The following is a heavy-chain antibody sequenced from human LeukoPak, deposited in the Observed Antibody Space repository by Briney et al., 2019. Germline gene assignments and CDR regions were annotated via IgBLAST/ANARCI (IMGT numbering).Heavy chain of an antibody. J-gene: IGHJ4*02. CDR2: IIPIFGTA. Sequence: SVKVSCKASGGTFSSYAISWVRQAPGQGLEWMGGIIPIFGTANYAQKFQGRVTITADESTSTAYMELSSLRSEDTAVYYCEVRTGYCSSTSCSTYYFDYWGQGTLVTVSS. D-gene: IGHD2-2*01. CDR3: EVRTGYCSSTSCSTYYFDY. V-gene: IGHV1-69*13. CDR1: GGTFSSYA.